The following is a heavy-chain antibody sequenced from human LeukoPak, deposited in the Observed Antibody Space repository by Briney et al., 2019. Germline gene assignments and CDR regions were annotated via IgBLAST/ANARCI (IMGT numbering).Heavy chain of an antibody. CDR1: GYSISSGYY. D-gene: IGHD3-3*01. V-gene: IGHV4-38-2*01. J-gene: IGHJ3*02. CDR3: ARRSITIFGVVIRYAFDI. CDR2: IYHSGRT. Sequence: SETLSLTCAVSGYSISSGYYWGWIRQPPGKGLEWIGSIYHSGRTFYNPSLKSRFTISVDTSKNQFSLKLSSVTAADTAVYYCARRSITIFGVVIRYAFDIWGQGTMVTVSS.